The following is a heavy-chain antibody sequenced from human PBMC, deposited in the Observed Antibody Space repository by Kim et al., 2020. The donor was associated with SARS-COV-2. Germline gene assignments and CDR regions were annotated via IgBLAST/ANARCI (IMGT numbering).Heavy chain of an antibody. V-gene: IGHV1-3*01. J-gene: IGHJ6*02. Sequence: ASVKVSCKASGYTFTSYAMHWVRQAPGQRLEWMGWINAGNGNTKYSQKFQGRVTITRDTSASTAYMELSSLRSEDTAVYYCARYGFRAYYYYGMDVWGQGTTVTVSS. CDR3: ARYGFRAYYYYGMDV. D-gene: IGHD4-17*01. CDR1: GYTFTSYA. CDR2: INAGNGNT.